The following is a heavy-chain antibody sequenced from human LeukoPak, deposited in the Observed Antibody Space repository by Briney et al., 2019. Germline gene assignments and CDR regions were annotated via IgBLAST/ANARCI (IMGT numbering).Heavy chain of an antibody. J-gene: IGHJ4*02. CDR3: ARDRRSWPFEY. CDR1: GLIFSSNA. Sequence: GGSLRLSCEVSGLIFSSNAMHWVRQAPGKGLEWVAGISYDGSKRFYADSVRGRFTISRDNSKNTLYVQMNSLRPEDTAVYYCARDRRSWPFEYSGQGTLVTVSS. D-gene: IGHD6-13*01. V-gene: IGHV3-30*04. CDR2: ISYDGSKR.